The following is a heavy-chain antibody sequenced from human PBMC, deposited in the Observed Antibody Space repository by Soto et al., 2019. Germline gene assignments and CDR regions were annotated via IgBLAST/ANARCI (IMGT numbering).Heavy chain of an antibody. D-gene: IGHD6-13*01. CDR2: IYSGGST. J-gene: IGHJ4*02. V-gene: IGHV3-66*01. CDR3: ARGGIRVFSRIAAAGTPFDY. CDR1: GFTVSSNY. Sequence: GGSLRLSCAASGFTVSSNYMSWVRQAPGKGLEWVSVIYSGGSTYYADSVKGRFTISRDNSKNTLYLQMNSLRAEDTAVYYCARGGIRVFSRIAAAGTPFDYWGQGTLVTVSS.